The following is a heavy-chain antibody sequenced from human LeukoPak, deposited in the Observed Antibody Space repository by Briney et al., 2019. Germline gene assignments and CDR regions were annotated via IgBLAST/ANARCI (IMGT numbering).Heavy chain of an antibody. CDR1: GGTFSSYA. CDR3: ARADTYYYDSSGCYYFDY. J-gene: IGHJ4*02. D-gene: IGHD3-22*01. CDR2: IIPIFGTA. V-gene: IGHV1-69*13. Sequence: GASVKVSCKASGGTFSSYAISWVRQAPGQGLEWMGGIIPIFGTANYAQKFQGRVTITADESTSTAYMELSSLRSEDTAVYYCARADTYYYDSSGCYYFDYWGQGTLVTVSS.